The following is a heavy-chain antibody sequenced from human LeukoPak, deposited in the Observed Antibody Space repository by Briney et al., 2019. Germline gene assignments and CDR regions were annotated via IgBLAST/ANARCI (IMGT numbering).Heavy chain of an antibody. J-gene: IGHJ4*02. V-gene: IGHV3-23*01. CDR2: ISGSGGST. D-gene: IGHD5-12*01. CDR3: PKADDILATIGPFDY. Sequence: PGGSLRLSCAASGFTFSSYAMSWVRQAPGKGLEWVLGISGSGGSTYYADSVKGRFTISRDNSKNTLYLQMNSLRAEDTAVYYCPKADDILATIGPFDYWGQGTLVTVSS. CDR1: GFTFSSYA.